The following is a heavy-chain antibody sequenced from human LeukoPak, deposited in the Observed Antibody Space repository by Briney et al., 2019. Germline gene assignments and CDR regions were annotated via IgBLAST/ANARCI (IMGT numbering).Heavy chain of an antibody. J-gene: IGHJ3*02. V-gene: IGHV4-59*08. CDR3: ARRVGSRGAFDI. CDR2: IYYSGST. D-gene: IGHD6-13*01. CDR1: GGSISSYY. Sequence: SETLSLTCTVSGGSISSYYWSWIRQPPGKGLEWIGYIYYSGSTNYNPSLKSRVTISVDTSKNQFSLKLSSVTAADTAVYYCARRVGSRGAFDIWGQGTMVTVSS.